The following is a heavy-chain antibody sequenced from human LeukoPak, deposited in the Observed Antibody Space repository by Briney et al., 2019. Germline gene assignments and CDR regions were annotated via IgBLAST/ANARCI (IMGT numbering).Heavy chain of an antibody. J-gene: IGHJ5*02. CDR3: TTVGLGTTPFPRLGWGFDP. CDR2: FDPEDGET. V-gene: IGHV1-24*01. Sequence: ASVKVSCKVSGYTLTELSVHWVRQAPGKGLEWMGGFDPEDGETISAQKFQGRVTMTEDTSTDTAYMELSSLRSEDTAMYYCTTVGLGTTPFPRLGWGFDPWGQGTLVTVSS. D-gene: IGHD3/OR15-3a*01. CDR1: GYTLTELS.